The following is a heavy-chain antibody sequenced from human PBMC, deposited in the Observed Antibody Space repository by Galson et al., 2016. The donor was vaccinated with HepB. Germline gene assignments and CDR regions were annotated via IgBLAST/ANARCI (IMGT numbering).Heavy chain of an antibody. V-gene: IGHV3-30*03. CDR1: GFTFSNFD. D-gene: IGHD2-2*01. Sequence: SLRLSCAASGFTFSNFDMHWVRQAPGKGLDWVAVISYDGSNKYYADSVKGRFTISRDNSKNTVYLQMNSLRAEDTAVYYCARAYLLYCTTTSCYFDYWGQGNLVTVSS. CDR3: ARAYLLYCTTTSCYFDY. CDR2: ISYDGSNK. J-gene: IGHJ4*02.